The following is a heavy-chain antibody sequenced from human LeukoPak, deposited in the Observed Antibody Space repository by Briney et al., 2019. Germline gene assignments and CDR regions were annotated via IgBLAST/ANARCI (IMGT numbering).Heavy chain of an antibody. Sequence: ASVKVSCKASGYTFTGYYMHWVRQAPGQGLEWMGWINPNSGGTNYAQKFQGRVTMTRDTSISTAYMELSRLRSDDTAVYYCARDHSSRRCSGGSCYKNNGFDPWAREPWSPSPQ. CDR2: INPNSGGT. CDR3: ARDHSSRRCSGGSCYKNNGFDP. CDR1: GYTFTGYY. J-gene: IGHJ5*02. D-gene: IGHD2-15*01. V-gene: IGHV1-2*02.